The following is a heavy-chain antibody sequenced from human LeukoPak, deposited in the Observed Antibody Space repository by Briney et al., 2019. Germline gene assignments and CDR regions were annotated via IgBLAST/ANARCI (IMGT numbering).Heavy chain of an antibody. D-gene: IGHD3-22*01. J-gene: IGHJ4*02. Sequence: ASVKVSCKASGYTFTSYGISWVRQAPGQGLEWMGWISAYNGNTNYAQKLQGRVTMTTDTSTSTAYMELRSLRSDDTAVYYCARDRYYASGASYFESEYWGQGTLVTVSS. CDR1: GYTFTSYG. CDR2: ISAYNGNT. CDR3: ARDRYYASGASYFESEY. V-gene: IGHV1-18*01.